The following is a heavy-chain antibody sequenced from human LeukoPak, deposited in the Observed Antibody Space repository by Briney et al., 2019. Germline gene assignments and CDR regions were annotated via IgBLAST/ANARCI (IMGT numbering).Heavy chain of an antibody. CDR2: ISGSGDTT. V-gene: IGHV3-23*01. D-gene: IGHD2-21*01. CDR3: AKEPLYYY. CDR1: GFIFSSYT. J-gene: IGHJ4*02. Sequence: GGSLRLSCAASGFIFSSYTMSWVRQAPGKGLEWVSAISGSGDTTYYADSVKGRFTISRDNSKNTLYVQMNSLRVDDTAVYYCAKEPLYYYWGQGTLVTVSS.